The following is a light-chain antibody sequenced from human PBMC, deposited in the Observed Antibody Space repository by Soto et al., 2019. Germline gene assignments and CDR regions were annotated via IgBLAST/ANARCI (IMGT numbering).Light chain of an antibody. CDR3: QKYNSAPQT. CDR2: AAS. J-gene: IGKJ1*01. V-gene: IGKV1-27*01. Sequence: DIQMTQSPSSLSASVGDRVTITCRANQGISNFLAWYQRKPGQVPKLLMYAASTLHSGVPSRFSGSRSGTDFTLTISSLQPEDVATYYCQKYNSAPQTFGQGTKVDIK. CDR1: QGISNF.